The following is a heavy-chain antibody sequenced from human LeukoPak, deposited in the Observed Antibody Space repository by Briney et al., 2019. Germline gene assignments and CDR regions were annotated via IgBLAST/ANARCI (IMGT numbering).Heavy chain of an antibody. V-gene: IGHV5-51*01. CDR3: ARAGGYSSSGVYFDY. CDR1: GYSFTSYW. D-gene: IGHD6-13*01. J-gene: IGHJ4*02. CDR2: IYPGDSDT. Sequence: GESLKISCKGSGYSFTSYWIGWVRQMPGKGLEWMGIIYPGDSDTRYSPSFQGQVTISADKSISTAYLQWSSLKASDTATYYCARAGGYSSSGVYFDYWGQGTLVTVSS.